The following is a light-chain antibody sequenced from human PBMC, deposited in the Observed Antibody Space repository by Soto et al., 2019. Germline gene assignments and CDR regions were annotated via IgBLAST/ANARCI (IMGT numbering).Light chain of an antibody. CDR3: TSFTSGSIPDV. Sequence: QSVLTQPASVSESPGQSITISCTGTSNDVGGYNYVSWYQQLPGKAPKLIIFDINNRPSGVSSRFSGSRSGNTASLTISGLQAEDDRDYYCTSFTSGSIPDVLGSGTKVTVL. V-gene: IGLV2-14*03. CDR2: DIN. J-gene: IGLJ1*01. CDR1: SNDVGGYNY.